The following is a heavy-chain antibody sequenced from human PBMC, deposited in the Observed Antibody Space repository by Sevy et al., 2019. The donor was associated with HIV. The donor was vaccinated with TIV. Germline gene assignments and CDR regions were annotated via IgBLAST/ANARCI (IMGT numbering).Heavy chain of an antibody. V-gene: IGHV3-48*01. CDR1: GFTFHGYS. J-gene: IGHJ4*02. D-gene: IGHD4-17*01. Sequence: GGSLRLSCAASGFTFHGYSMNWVRQAPGKGLEWVSYISGSSRTTIYYATTVKGRFTISRDNAENSLYLQMNSLTTEDTAVYYCARDSPDYGGNSDYFDYWGQGTLVTVSS. CDR3: ARDSPDYGGNSDYFDY. CDR2: ISGSSRTTI.